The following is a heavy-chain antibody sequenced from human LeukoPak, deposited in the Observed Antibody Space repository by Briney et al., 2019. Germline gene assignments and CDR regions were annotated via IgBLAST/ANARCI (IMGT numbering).Heavy chain of an antibody. D-gene: IGHD1-7*01. V-gene: IGHV4-4*07. CDR3: ARLITGTTTAFDI. CDR1: GGSISGYY. J-gene: IGHJ3*02. CDR2: VYTSGST. Sequence: SETLSLTCSVSGGSISGYYWTWIRQPAGKGLEWIGRVYTSGSTHYNPSLKTRLTMSVDTSKNQFSLKLSSVTAADTAVYCCARLITGTTTAFDIWGQGTMVTVSS.